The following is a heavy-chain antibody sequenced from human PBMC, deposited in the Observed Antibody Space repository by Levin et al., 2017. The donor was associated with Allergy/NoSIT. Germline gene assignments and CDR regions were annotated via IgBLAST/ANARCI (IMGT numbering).Heavy chain of an antibody. Sequence: PGASVKVSCKASGYTFTGHYLHWVRQAPGQGLEWMGWINSNSGATNSAQKFQGSVTMTRDTSISTAYMELSRLRSDDTAVYYCARDRGSGAQHYFDSWGQGTLVTVSS. CDR3: ARDRGSGAQHYFDS. J-gene: IGHJ4*02. CDR2: INSNSGAT. D-gene: IGHD2-15*01. V-gene: IGHV1-2*02. CDR1: GYTFTGHY.